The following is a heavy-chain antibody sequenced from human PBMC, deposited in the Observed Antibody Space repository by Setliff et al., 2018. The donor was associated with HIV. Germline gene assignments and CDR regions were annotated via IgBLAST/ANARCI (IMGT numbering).Heavy chain of an antibody. CDR2: IGGDNANI. D-gene: IGHD2-8*02. Sequence: GASVKFSCKAPGYDFTAYAISWVRQAPGQGLEWMGRIGGDNANIKFAQSFQGRVTMTTDTSTNTAYLELTSLRSDDTAVYYCARYAASGTGWFDPWGQGTQVTVSS. J-gene: IGHJ5*02. V-gene: IGHV1-18*01. CDR3: ARYAASGTGWFDP. CDR1: GYDFTAYA.